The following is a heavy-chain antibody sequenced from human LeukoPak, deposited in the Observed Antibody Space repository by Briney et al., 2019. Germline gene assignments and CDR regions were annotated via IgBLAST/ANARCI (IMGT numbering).Heavy chain of an antibody. J-gene: IGHJ4*02. V-gene: IGHV4-30-2*01. CDR2: IYHSGST. Sequence: SQTLSLTCAVSGGSISSGGYSWSWIRQPPGKGLEWIGYIYHSGSTYYNPSLKSRVTISVDRSKNQFSLKLSSVTAADTAVYYCARASSRGTMVRGVFDYWGRGTLVTVSS. D-gene: IGHD3-10*01. CDR1: GGSISSGGYS. CDR3: ARASSRGTMVRGVFDY.